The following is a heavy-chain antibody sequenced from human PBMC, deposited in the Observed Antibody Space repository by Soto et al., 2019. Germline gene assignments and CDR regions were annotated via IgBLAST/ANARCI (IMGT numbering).Heavy chain of an antibody. D-gene: IGHD5-12*01. V-gene: IGHV3-21*02. CDR2: ISSSSSNI. CDR1: GFTFITCS. CDR3: ARDNGYDAATLDY. J-gene: IGHJ4*02. Sequence: EVQLVESGGGLVKPGVSLRLSCAASGFTFITCSMNWVRQAPGKGLEWVSSISSSSSNIYYADSVKGRFTISRDNAKNSLYLQMNSLRADDTAVYYCARDNGYDAATLDYWGQGTLVTVSS.